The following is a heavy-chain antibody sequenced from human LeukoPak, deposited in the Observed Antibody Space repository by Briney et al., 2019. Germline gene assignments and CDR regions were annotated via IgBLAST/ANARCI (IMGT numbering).Heavy chain of an antibody. J-gene: IGHJ4*02. CDR3: AREHGRSGYFDY. V-gene: IGHV3-30*04. Sequence: GGSLRLSCAASGFTFSSYAMHWVRQAPGKGLEWVAVISYDGSNKYHADSVKGRFTISRDNSKNTLYLQLSSLRVEDTAVYYCAREHGRSGYFDYWGQGTLVSVSS. CDR1: GFTFSSYA. CDR2: ISYDGSNK. D-gene: IGHD3-22*01.